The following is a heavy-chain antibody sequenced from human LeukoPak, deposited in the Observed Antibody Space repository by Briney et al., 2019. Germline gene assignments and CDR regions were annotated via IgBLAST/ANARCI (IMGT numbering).Heavy chain of an antibody. D-gene: IGHD1-1*01. V-gene: IGHV4-38-2*02. CDR3: AREGTCKTGSCFPDY. Sequence: SETLSLTCNVSGYSISSGFYWDWIRQPPGKGLEWIGSIFPNENTYSDPSLKGRITISVDTSKKQFSLRLTSVTAADTAIYYCAREGTCKTGSCFPDYWGQGILVTISS. J-gene: IGHJ4*02. CDR2: IFPNENT. CDR1: GYSISSGFY.